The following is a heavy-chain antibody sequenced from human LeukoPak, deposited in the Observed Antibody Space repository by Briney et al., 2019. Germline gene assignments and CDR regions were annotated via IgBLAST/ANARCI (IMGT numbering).Heavy chain of an antibody. CDR3: ARDRWFDP. CDR2: IFNSGNT. J-gene: IGHJ5*02. Sequence: SETLSLTCTVSGGSISSGDYYWSWIRQPPGKGLEWIGYIFNSGNTYYNPSLRSRVTISVDTSKNQFSLELSSVTAADTAVYYCARDRWFDPWGQGTPVTVSS. V-gene: IGHV4-30-4*01. CDR1: GGSISSGDYY.